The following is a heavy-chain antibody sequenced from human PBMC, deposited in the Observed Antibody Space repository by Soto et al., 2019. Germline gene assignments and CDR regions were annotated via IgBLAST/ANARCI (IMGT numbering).Heavy chain of an antibody. J-gene: IGHJ4*02. V-gene: IGHV4-30-4*01. Sequence: PSETLSLTCSVSGGSISSGYYYWSWIRQPPGKGLEWIGNIYYSGNTYYNPSLKSRLIISIDTSKNQFSLKVGSVTAADTAVYFCAAGEASSRNLAPYYLDFWGQGTLVTVSS. CDR2: IYYSGNT. CDR1: GGSISSGYYY. CDR3: AAGEASSRNLAPYYLDF. D-gene: IGHD6-13*01.